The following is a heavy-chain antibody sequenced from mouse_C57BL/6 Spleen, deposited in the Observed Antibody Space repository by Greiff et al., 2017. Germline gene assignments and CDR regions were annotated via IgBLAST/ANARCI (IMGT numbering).Heavy chain of an antibody. Sequence: QVQLQQSGAELVKPGASVKISCKASGYAFSSYWMNWVKQRPGKGLEWIGQIYPGDGDTNYNGKFKGKATLTADKSSSTAYMQLSSLTSEDSAVXFCARSGDGYYWYFDVWGTGTTVTVSS. CDR1: GYAFSSYW. CDR3: ARSGDGYYWYFDV. V-gene: IGHV1-80*01. D-gene: IGHD2-3*01. J-gene: IGHJ1*03. CDR2: IYPGDGDT.